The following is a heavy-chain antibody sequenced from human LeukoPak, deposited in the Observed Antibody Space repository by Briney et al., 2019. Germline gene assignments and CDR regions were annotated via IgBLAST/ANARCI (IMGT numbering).Heavy chain of an antibody. D-gene: IGHD4-23*01. CDR2: INPSGDTT. V-gene: IGHV1-46*03. J-gene: IGHJ5*02. CDR3: ARDNSRNSRGWWFDP. CDR1: GYTFTNYY. Sequence: ASVKVSCKASGYTFTNYYMHWVRQAPGQGLEWMGIINPSGDTTSYAQKFQGRVTMTRDTSTSTVYMELTSLRSEDTAVYYCARDNSRNSRGWWFDPWGQGTLVIVSS.